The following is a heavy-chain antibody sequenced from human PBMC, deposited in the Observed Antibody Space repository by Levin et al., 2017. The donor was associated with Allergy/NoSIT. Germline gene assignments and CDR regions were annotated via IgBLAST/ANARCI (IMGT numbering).Heavy chain of an antibody. D-gene: IGHD6-13*01. CDR2: ISFRSDYT. J-gene: IGHJ4*02. V-gene: IGHV3-11*03. CDR3: ARRTIAAAGVIPYFDY. Sequence: PGGSLRLSCAASGFSLSDYYMSWIRQAPGKGLEWVSYISFRSDYTNYADSVKGRFTISRDNAQNSLYLQMNSLRAEDTAVYYCARRTIAAAGVIPYFDYWGQGTLVTVSS. CDR1: GFSLSDYY.